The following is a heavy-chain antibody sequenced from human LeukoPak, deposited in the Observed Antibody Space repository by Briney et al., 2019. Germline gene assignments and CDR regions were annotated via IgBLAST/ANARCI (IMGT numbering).Heavy chain of an antibody. J-gene: IGHJ3*02. V-gene: IGHV6-1*01. D-gene: IGHD3-10*01. CDR1: GDSVSSNSVA. CDR2: TYYRSKWYN. CDR3: ARDPGAFDM. Sequence: SQTPSLTCAISGDSVSSNSVAWNWIRQSPSRGLEWLGRTYYRSKWYNDYAVSVKSRITINPDTSKNQLSLHLNSVTPEDTAVYYCARDPGAFDMWGQGTMVTVSS.